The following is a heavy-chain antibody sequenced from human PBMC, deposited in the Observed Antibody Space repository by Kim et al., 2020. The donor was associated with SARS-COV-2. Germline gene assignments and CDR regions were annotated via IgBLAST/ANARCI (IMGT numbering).Heavy chain of an antibody. CDR3: AREDNVGDGGH. D-gene: IGHD4-17*01. V-gene: IGHV4-39*07. CDR1: GGSISNREYY. Sequence: SETLSLTCTVSGGSISNREYYWGWIRQPPGKGLEWLGNIYYSGDTSYNPSLRSRVTISIDTSKDQFSLQLTSVTAADTAVYYCAREDNVGDGGHWGQGTL. J-gene: IGHJ4*02. CDR2: IYYSGDT.